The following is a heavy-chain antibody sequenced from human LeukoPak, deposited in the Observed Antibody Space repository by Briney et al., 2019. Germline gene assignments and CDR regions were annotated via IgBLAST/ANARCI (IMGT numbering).Heavy chain of an antibody. D-gene: IGHD2-21*01. CDR3: AKDGLDIVVVIAIHGSYFDY. V-gene: IGHV3-23*01. CDR2: IRGSGGST. Sequence: GGSLRLSCAASGFTFSSYAMSWVRQAPGKGLEWVAPIRGSGGSTYYADSVKGRFTISRDNSKNTLYLQMNSLRAEDTAVYYCAKDGLDIVVVIAIHGSYFDYWGQGTLVTVSS. CDR1: GFTFSSYA. J-gene: IGHJ4*02.